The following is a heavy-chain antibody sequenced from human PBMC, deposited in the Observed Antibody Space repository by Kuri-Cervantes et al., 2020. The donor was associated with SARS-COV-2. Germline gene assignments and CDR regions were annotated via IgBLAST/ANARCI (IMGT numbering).Heavy chain of an antibody. D-gene: IGHD4-23*01. J-gene: IGHJ1*01. CDR1: GGSIRSGAYY. V-gene: IGHV4-31*03. CDR2: IYYNGIT. Sequence: SETLSLTCSVSGGSIRSGAYYCHWIRHRPGKGLEWIGNIYYNGITYYNPSLKSRITISVDTSKNQFSLKLSSVTAADTAVYYCATDKPSYGGNGYLELWGQSTLVTVSS. CDR3: ATDKPSYGGNGYLEL.